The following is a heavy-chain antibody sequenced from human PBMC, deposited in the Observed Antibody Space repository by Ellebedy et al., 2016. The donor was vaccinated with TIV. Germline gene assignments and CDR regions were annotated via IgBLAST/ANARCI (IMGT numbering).Heavy chain of an antibody. Sequence: MPSETLSLTCAVYGGSFSGYYWSWIRQPPGKGLEWIGYIYYSGSTNYNPSLKSRVTISVDTSKNQFSLKLSSVTAADTAVYYCARGKSGSYLYYYGMDVWGQGTTVTVSS. CDR1: GGSFSGYY. J-gene: IGHJ6*02. D-gene: IGHD1-26*01. CDR3: ARGKSGSYLYYYGMDV. V-gene: IGHV4-59*01. CDR2: IYYSGST.